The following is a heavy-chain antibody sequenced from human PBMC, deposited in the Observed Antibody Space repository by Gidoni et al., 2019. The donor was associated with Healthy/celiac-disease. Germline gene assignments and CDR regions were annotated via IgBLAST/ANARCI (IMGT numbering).Heavy chain of an antibody. D-gene: IGHD3-22*01. CDR3: ARPGIPWDSSGYHYDAFDI. CDR1: GYSFTSYW. V-gene: IGHV5-51*01. J-gene: IGHJ3*02. Sequence: EVQLVQSGAEVKKPGESLKISCKGSGYSFTSYWIGWVRQMPGKGLEWMGIIYPGDSDTRYSPSFQGQVTISADKSISTAYLQWSSLKASDTAMYYCARPGIPWDSSGYHYDAFDIWGQGTMVTVSS. CDR2: IYPGDSDT.